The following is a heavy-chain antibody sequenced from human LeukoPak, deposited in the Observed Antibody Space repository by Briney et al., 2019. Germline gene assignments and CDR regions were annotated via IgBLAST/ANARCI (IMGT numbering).Heavy chain of an antibody. D-gene: IGHD3-22*01. CDR1: GASFSNGDYY. J-gene: IGHJ4*02. CDR2: IYSSGNAA. Sequence: SETLSLTCTVSGASFSNGDYYRSWIRQPPGKGLEWIGYIYSSGNAASYNPSLKSRVAMSVDTSKNQLSLNLRSVTAADTAVYYCARSHYYDSSGYHLIGFKYWGQGTLVTVSS. V-gene: IGHV4-30-4*01. CDR3: ARSHYYDSSGYHLIGFKY.